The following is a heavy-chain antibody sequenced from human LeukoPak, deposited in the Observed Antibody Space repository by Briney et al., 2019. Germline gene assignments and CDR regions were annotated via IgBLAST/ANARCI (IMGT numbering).Heavy chain of an antibody. Sequence: SETLSLTCTVSGGSITSYYWSWLRQPAGRGLEWIGRIYSSGTTNYNPSLKSRVTMSIDTTQFSLKLSSVTAADTAVYFCACGVAAAGWLYFDYWGQGSLVTVSS. V-gene: IGHV4-4*07. J-gene: IGHJ4*02. D-gene: IGHD6-13*01. CDR2: IYSSGTT. CDR1: GGSITSYY. CDR3: ACGVAAAGWLYFDY.